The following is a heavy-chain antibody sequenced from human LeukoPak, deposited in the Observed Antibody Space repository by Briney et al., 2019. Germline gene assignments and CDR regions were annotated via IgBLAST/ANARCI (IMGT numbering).Heavy chain of an antibody. V-gene: IGHV3-7*01. CDR3: ARDWVAVGGDYMDV. J-gene: IGHJ6*03. Sequence: GGSLRLSCAASGFTFTNYWMSWVRQAPGKGLELVANIRQDRSEKYYVDSVKGRLTISRDNAKNSLYLQMNSLRAEDTAVYYCARDWVAVGGDYMDVWGKGTTVTISS. CDR1: GFTFTNYW. CDR2: IRQDRSEK. D-gene: IGHD2-15*01.